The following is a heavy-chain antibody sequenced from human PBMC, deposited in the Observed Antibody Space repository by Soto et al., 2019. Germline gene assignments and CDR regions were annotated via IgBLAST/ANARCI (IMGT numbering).Heavy chain of an antibody. D-gene: IGHD3-10*01. CDR1: GGCISSYY. Sequence: ETLSLTCTVSGGCISSYYWSWIRQPPGKGLEWIGYIYYSGSTNYNPSLKSRVTISVDTSKNQFSLKLSSVTAADTAVYYCARVSGNGSGSYYTYYFDYWGQGTLVTVSS. J-gene: IGHJ4*02. CDR3: ARVSGNGSGSYYTYYFDY. V-gene: IGHV4-59*01. CDR2: IYYSGST.